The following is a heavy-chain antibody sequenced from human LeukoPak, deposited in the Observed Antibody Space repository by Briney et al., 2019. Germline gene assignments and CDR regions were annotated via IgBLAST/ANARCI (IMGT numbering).Heavy chain of an antibody. Sequence: GPVKVSCKASGYTFTSYYMHWVRQAPGQGLEWMGIINPSGGSTSYAQKFQGRVTMTRDTSTSTVYMELSSLRPEVTAVYYCARDPGGYSYVGMDVWGQGTTVTVSS. J-gene: IGHJ6*02. CDR2: INPSGGST. D-gene: IGHD5-18*01. CDR3: ARDPGGYSYVGMDV. V-gene: IGHV1-46*01. CDR1: GYTFTSYY.